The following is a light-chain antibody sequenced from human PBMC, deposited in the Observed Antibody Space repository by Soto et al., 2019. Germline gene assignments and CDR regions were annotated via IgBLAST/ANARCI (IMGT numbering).Light chain of an antibody. CDR1: SSNVGTYDL. V-gene: IGLV2-23*01. Sequence: QSALTQPAYVSASPVQSITISCTGTSSNVGTYDLVSWYQHHPDKAPKLIIYQGTKRPSGISSRFSGSKSGNTASLTISGLQAEDDADYYCCSFAVGAALVFGGGTKVTVL. CDR3: CSFAVGAALV. CDR2: QGT. J-gene: IGLJ2*01.